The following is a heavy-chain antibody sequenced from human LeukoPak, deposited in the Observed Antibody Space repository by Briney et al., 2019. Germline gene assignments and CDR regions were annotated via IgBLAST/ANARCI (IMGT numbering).Heavy chain of an antibody. CDR1: GGTFSSYA. CDR2: IIPIFGTA. CDR3: ARARTLAYCSGGSCYPANYYYYGMDV. D-gene: IGHD2-15*01. V-gene: IGHV1-69*05. Sequence: SVKVSCKASGGTFSSYAISWVRQAPGQGLEWMGGIIPIFGTANYAQKFQGRVTITTDESTSTAYMELGSLRSEDTAVYYCARARTLAYCSGGSCYPANYYYYGMDVWGQGTSVTVSS. J-gene: IGHJ6*02.